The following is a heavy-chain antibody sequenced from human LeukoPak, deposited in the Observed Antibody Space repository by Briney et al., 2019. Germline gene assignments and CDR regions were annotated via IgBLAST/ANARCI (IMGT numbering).Heavy chain of an antibody. D-gene: IGHD2-2*02. CDR3: ASLGVVPGAIPDAFDI. V-gene: IGHV4-34*01. J-gene: IGHJ3*02. Sequence: SETLSLXCAVYGGSFSDYYWSWIRQPPGKGLEWIGEINHSGSTNYNPSLKSRVTISADTSKNQFSLKLSSVTAADTAVYYCASLGVVPGAIPDAFDIWGQGTMVIVSS. CDR2: INHSGST. CDR1: GGSFSDYY.